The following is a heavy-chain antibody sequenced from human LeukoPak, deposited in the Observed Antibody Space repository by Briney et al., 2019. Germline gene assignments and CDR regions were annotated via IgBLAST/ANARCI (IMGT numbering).Heavy chain of an antibody. J-gene: IGHJ4*02. Sequence: GRSLSPSCAASVFIFGSYEVSCVRQAPGKGLGWVSFISRRRSYIYYTYSVKGPFTISRDNAKNSLYLQMNSLRAEDTAVYYCTRARWGEWMVRGDYWGQGTLVTVSS. V-gene: IGHV3-21*01. D-gene: IGHD3-10*01. CDR2: ISRRRSYI. CDR1: VFIFGSYE. CDR3: TRARWGEWMVRGDY.